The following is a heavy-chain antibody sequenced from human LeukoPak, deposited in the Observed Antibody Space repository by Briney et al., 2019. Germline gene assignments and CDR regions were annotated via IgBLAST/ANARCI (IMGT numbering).Heavy chain of an antibody. J-gene: IGHJ4*02. V-gene: IGHV1-18*01. CDR2: ISAYNGNT. Sequence: ASVKVSCKASGGTFSSYAISWVRQAPGQGLEWMGWISAYNGNTHYAQKLQGRVTMTTDTSTSTVYMELSRLRSDDTAVYYCARVGSSGYYPDYWGQGTLVTVSS. CDR3: ARVGSSGYYPDY. CDR1: GGTFSSYA. D-gene: IGHD3-22*01.